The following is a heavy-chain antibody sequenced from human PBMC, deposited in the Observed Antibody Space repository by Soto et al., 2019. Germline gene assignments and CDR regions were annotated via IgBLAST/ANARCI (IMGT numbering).Heavy chain of an antibody. Sequence: QVQLVQSGAEVKKPGSSVKVSCKASAGTFSSYAISWVRQAPGQGLEWMGGIIPIFGTANYAQKCQGRVTSTADESTSTAYMELSSLRSEDAAVYYCARAGAATDVGWLDAWGQGTLVTVSA. CDR3: ARAGAATDVGWLDA. V-gene: IGHV1-69*12. D-gene: IGHD2-15*01. J-gene: IGHJ5*02. CDR1: AGTFSSYA. CDR2: IIPIFGTA.